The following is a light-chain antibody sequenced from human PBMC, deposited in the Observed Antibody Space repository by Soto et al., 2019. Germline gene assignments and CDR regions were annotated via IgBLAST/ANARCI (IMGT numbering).Light chain of an antibody. CDR2: GAS. Sequence: EIVLTQSPGTLSLSPGERATLSCRASQSVSSGYLAWYQQKPGQAPRLLIYGASSRATGIPDWFSGSGSGTDFTLTISRLEPEDFAVYYCQQYGSSLFTFGPGTKVDIK. V-gene: IGKV3-20*01. J-gene: IGKJ3*01. CDR3: QQYGSSLFT. CDR1: QSVSSGY.